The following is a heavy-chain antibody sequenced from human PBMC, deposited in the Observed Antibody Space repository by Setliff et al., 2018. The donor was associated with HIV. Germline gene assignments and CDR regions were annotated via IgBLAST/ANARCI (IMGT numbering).Heavy chain of an antibody. CDR1: GYTFTSYG. CDR2: ISAYNGNT. D-gene: IGHD3-10*01. V-gene: IGHV1-18*01. Sequence: ASVKVSCKASGYTFTSYGISWVRQAPGQGLEWMGWISAYNGNTNYAQKLQGRVTMTTDTSTSTAYMELRSLRSDDTDVYYCAREGLIWFGELSLDDAFDIWGQGTMVTVSS. CDR3: AREGLIWFGELSLDDAFDI. J-gene: IGHJ3*02.